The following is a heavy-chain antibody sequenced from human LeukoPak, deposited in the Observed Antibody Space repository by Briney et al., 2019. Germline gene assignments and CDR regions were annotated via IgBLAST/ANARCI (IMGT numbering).Heavy chain of an antibody. D-gene: IGHD6-25*01. J-gene: IGHJ4*02. Sequence: ASVKVSCKASGYTFTTYDINWVRQAPGQGLEWMGWITTFNGHPRFVDKFQGRVTMTTDTFTTTAYMELRSLTSDDTAVYYCARGFSSDPSAFFDSWGQGTLVTVSS. V-gene: IGHV1-18*01. CDR3: ARGFSSDPSAFFDS. CDR1: GYTFTTYD. CDR2: ITTFNGHP.